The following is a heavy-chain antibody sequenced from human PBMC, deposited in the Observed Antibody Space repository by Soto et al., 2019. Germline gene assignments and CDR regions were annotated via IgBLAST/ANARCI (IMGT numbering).Heavy chain of an antibody. CDR3: AHAYGGRSLY. Sequence: QITLKESGPTLVKPTQTLTLTCTFSGFSLTTDRVGVGWIRQPPGEALEWLAVIYWDDSKTYRPSLESRLTITKDTSTNQVALTMTNMDSLATATYYCAHAYGGRSLYWGQGTLVTVSS. J-gene: IGHJ4*02. CDR2: IYWDDSK. D-gene: IGHD1-26*01. V-gene: IGHV2-5*02. CDR1: GFSLTTDRVG.